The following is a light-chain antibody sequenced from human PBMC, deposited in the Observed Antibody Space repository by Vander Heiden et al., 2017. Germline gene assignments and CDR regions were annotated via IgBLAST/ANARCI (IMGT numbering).Light chain of an antibody. Sequence: SYALTKPTSVSVAPGQTASITCSGDKLGDKYACWYQQKPGQSPVLVIYQDSKRPSGIPERFSGSNSGNTATLTISGTQAMDEADYYCQAWDSSTHVVFGGGTKLTVL. CDR2: QDS. CDR3: QAWDSSTHVV. V-gene: IGLV3-1*01. J-gene: IGLJ2*01. CDR1: KLGDKY.